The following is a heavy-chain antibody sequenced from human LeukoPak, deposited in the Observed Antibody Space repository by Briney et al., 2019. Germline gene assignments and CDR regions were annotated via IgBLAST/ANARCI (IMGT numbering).Heavy chain of an antibody. CDR2: IYYSGST. Sequence: PSETLSLTCTVSGGSISRSDYFWAWIRQPPGKGLEWIGSIYYSGSTYYNPSLKSRVTISVDTSKNQFSLRLSSVTAADTATYYCAKENYPSSSWYPYGMDVWGQGTTVTVSS. CDR3: AKENYPSSSWYPYGMDV. D-gene: IGHD6-13*01. V-gene: IGHV4-39*07. CDR1: GGSISRSDYF. J-gene: IGHJ6*02.